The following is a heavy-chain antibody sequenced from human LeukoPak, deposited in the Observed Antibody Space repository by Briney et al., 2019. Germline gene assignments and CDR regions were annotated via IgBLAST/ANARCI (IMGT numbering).Heavy chain of an antibody. J-gene: IGHJ4*02. D-gene: IGHD3-9*01. V-gene: IGHV3-30-3*01. CDR3: ARDVYDILTGQTLYYFDY. CDR2: ISYDGSNK. CDR1: GFTFSSYA. Sequence: GGSLRLSCAASGFTFSSYAMHWVRQAPGKGLEWVAVISYDGSNKYYADSVKGRFTISRDNSKNTLYLQMNSLRAEDTAVYYCARDVYDILTGQTLYYFDYWGQGTLVTVSS.